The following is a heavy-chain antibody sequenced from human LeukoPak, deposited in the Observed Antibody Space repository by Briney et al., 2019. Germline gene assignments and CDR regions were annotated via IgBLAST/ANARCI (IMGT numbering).Heavy chain of an antibody. CDR2: MNPNSGNT. CDR3: ARSNYDYVWGTYPVGDCFDY. D-gene: IGHD3-16*02. V-gene: IGHV1-8*01. Sequence: ASVKVSCKASGYTFTSYDINWVRQATGQGLEWMGWMNPNSGNTGYAQKFQGRVTITRNTSISTAYMELSSLRSEDTAVYYCARSNYDYVWGTYPVGDCFDYWGQGTLVTVSS. J-gene: IGHJ4*02. CDR1: GYTFTSYD.